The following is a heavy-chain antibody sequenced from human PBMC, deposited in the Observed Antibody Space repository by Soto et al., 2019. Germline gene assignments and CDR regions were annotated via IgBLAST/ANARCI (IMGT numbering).Heavy chain of an antibody. CDR3: ARDGKPKYYDSSGYSDY. CDR1: GYTFTSYG. V-gene: IGHV1-18*01. Sequence: ASVKVSCKASGYTFTSYGISWVRQAPGQGLEWMGWISAYNGNTNYAQKLQGRVTMTTDTSTSTAYMELRSLRSDDTAVYYCARDGKPKYYDSSGYSDYWGQGTLVTVSS. J-gene: IGHJ4*02. CDR2: ISAYNGNT. D-gene: IGHD3-22*01.